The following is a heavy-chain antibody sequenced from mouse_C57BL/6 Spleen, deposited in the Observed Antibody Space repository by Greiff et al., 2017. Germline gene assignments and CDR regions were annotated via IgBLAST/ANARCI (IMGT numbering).Heavy chain of an antibody. V-gene: IGHV5-12*01. CDR1: GFTFSDYY. CDR2: ISNGGGST. D-gene: IGHD1-1*01. J-gene: IGHJ4*01. CDR3: ARQGTVVAPNYYAMDY. Sequence: EVKVVESGGGLVQPGGSLKLSCAASGFTFSDYYMYWVRQTPEKRLEWVAYISNGGGSTYYPDTVKGRFTISRDNAKNTLYLQMSRLKSEDTAMYYCARQGTVVAPNYYAMDYWGQGTSVTVSS.